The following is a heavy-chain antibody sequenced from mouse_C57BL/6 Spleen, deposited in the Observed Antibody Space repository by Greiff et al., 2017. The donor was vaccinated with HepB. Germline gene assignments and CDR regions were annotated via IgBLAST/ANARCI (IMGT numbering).Heavy chain of an antibody. Sequence: VHVKQSGPELVKPGASVKISCKASGYSFTGYYMNWVKQSPEKSLEWIGEINPSTGGTTYNQKFKAKATLTVDKSSSTAYMQLKSLTSEDSAVYYCASLYGPYYAMDYWGQGTSVTVSS. CDR2: INPSTGGT. CDR3: ASLYGPYYAMDY. J-gene: IGHJ4*01. V-gene: IGHV1-42*01. CDR1: GYSFTGYY. D-gene: IGHD2-10*02.